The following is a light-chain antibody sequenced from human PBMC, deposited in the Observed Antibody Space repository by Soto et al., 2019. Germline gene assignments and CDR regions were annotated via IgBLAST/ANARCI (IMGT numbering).Light chain of an antibody. CDR1: QSVRSSY. Sequence: EIVLTQSPDILSSSPGERATLSCRASQSVRSSYLAWYQQRPGQAPRLLIYGASSRATGIPDRFSGDGSGTDFTLTISRLEPEDFAVYYCQQYGSSPGYTFGQGTKLEIK. CDR3: QQYGSSPGYT. CDR2: GAS. J-gene: IGKJ2*01. V-gene: IGKV3-20*01.